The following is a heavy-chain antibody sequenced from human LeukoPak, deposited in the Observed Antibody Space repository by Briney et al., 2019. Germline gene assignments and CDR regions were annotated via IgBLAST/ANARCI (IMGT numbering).Heavy chain of an antibody. CDR3: ARLIRCSGGSCYSIRYGWFDP. CDR1: GYSFTSYW. Sequence: GESLKISCKGSGYSFTSYWIGWVRQMPGKGLEWMGITYPGDSDTRYSPSFQGQVTISADKSISTAYLQWSSLKASDTAMYYCARLIRCSGGSCYSIRYGWFDPWGQGTLVTVSS. CDR2: TYPGDSDT. D-gene: IGHD2-15*01. V-gene: IGHV5-51*01. J-gene: IGHJ5*02.